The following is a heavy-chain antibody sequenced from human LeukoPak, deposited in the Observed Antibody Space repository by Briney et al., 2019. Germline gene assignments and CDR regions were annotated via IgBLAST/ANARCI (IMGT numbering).Heavy chain of an antibody. V-gene: IGHV3-7*01. Sequence: QSGGSLRLSCVASGFTFNTYWMNWVRQAPGERLEWVASMNQDGTEKYYVDSVKGRFTISRDNAKNSLYLQMDSLRAEDTAVYYCARDQGNGCFDPWGQGSLVTVSS. CDR2: MNQDGTEK. CDR3: ARDQGNGCFDP. CDR1: GFTFNTYW. J-gene: IGHJ5*02. D-gene: IGHD1-1*01.